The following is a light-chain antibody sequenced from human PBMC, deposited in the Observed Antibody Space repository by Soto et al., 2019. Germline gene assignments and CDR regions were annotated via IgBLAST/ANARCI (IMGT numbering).Light chain of an antibody. V-gene: IGKV3-15*01. Sequence: ETVMTQSPGTLSVSPGERATLSCRASQSVSSNLAWYQQKPGQAPRLLIYGASTRATGIPARFSGSGSGTEFTLTISSLQSEDFAVYYCQQYNNWPSLTFGGGTKVDIK. J-gene: IGKJ4*01. CDR2: GAS. CDR3: QQYNNWPSLT. CDR1: QSVSSN.